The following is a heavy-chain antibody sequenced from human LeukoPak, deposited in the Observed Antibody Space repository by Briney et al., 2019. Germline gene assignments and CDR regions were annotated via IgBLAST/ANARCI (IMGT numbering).Heavy chain of an antibody. CDR1: GGSFSGYY. CDR2: INHSGST. V-gene: IGHV4-34*01. CDR3: ASDRILTSTFDY. D-gene: IGHD2/OR15-2a*01. J-gene: IGHJ4*02. Sequence: SETLSLTCAVYGGSFSGYYWSWIRQPPVKGLEWIGEINHSGSTNYNPSLKSRVTISVDTSKNQFSLKLSSVTAADTAVYYCASDRILTSTFDYWGQGTLVTVSS.